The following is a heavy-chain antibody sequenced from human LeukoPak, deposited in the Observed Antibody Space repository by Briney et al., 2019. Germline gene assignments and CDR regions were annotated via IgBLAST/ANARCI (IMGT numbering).Heavy chain of an antibody. Sequence: PSETLSLTCTVSGGSISSGTFYWSWIRQHPGKGLEWIGYIYYSGSTYYNPSLKSRVTISVDTSKNQFPLKLSSVTAADTAVYYCARGGGHGWNYEDYWGQGTLVTVSS. CDR2: IYYSGST. CDR1: GGSISSGTFY. CDR3: ARGGGHGWNYEDY. V-gene: IGHV4-31*03. J-gene: IGHJ4*02. D-gene: IGHD1-7*01.